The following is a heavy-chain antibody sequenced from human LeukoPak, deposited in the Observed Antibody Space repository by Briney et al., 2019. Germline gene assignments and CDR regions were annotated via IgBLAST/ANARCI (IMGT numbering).Heavy chain of an antibody. V-gene: IGHV4-59*12. J-gene: IGHJ3*02. D-gene: IGHD3-16*01. CDR1: GGSISSYY. CDR2: IYYNGST. CDR3: AREWGGPTTHDAFDI. Sequence: SETLSLTCTVSGGSISSYYWSWIRQPPGKGLEWIGYIYYNGSTNYNPSLKSRVTISVDTSKNQFSLKLSSVTAADTAVYYCAREWGGPTTHDAFDIWGQGTMVTVSS.